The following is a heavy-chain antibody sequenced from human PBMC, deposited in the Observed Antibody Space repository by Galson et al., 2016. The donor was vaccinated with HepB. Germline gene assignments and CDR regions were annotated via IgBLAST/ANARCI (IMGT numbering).Heavy chain of an antibody. CDR2: IYHSGDT. J-gene: IGHJ6*02. V-gene: IGHV4-4*02. CDR3: ARGGSGWNNFYYYGLDI. Sequence: SETLSLTCAVSSDSIISSNWWSWVRQPPGKGLEWIGDIYHSGDTNYNPSLKRRGIMSVDKSKNQFSLKLSSVTAADTAVYFCARGGSGWNNFYYYGLDIWGQGTTVTVSS. D-gene: IGHD6-19*01. CDR1: SDSIISSNW.